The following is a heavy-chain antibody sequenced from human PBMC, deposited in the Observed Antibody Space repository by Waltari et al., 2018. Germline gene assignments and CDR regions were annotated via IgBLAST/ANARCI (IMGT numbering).Heavy chain of an antibody. J-gene: IGHJ6*02. CDR2: IYSGGST. D-gene: IGHD2-15*01. Sequence: EVQLVESGGGLIQPGGSLRLSCAASGFTVSSNYMSWVRQAPGKGLEWVSVIYSGGSTYYADSVKGRFTISRDNSKNTLYVQMNSLRAEDTAVYYCARELGYCSGGSCYSGHYYYYGMDVWGQGTTVTVSS. V-gene: IGHV3-53*01. CDR1: GFTVSSNY. CDR3: ARELGYCSGGSCYSGHYYYYGMDV.